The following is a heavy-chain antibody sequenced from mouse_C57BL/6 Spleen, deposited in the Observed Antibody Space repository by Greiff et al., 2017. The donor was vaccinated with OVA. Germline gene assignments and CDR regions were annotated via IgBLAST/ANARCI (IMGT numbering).Heavy chain of an antibody. CDR2: IDPHSGGP. J-gene: IGHJ2*01. CDR1: GYTFTSYW. Sequence: QVQLQQPGAELVKPGASVKLSCKASGYTFTSYWMHWVKQRPGRGLAWIGRIDPHSGGPKYNEKFKSKATLTVDKPSSAAYMQRSSLTSEDSAVEYCARSRDYGSNFDDWGQGTTLTVSS. V-gene: IGHV1-72*01. CDR3: ARSRDYGSNFDD. D-gene: IGHD1-1*01.